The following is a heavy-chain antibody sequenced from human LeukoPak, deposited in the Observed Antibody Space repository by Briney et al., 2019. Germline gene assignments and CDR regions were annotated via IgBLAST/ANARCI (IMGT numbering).Heavy chain of an antibody. CDR1: GYTFTGYY. D-gene: IGHD6-6*01. CDR3: ARDWAYSSSGHRIRYFDY. CDR2: INPNSGGT. J-gene: IGHJ4*02. Sequence: ASVKVSCKASGYTFTGYYMHWVRQAPGQGLEWMGWINPNSGGTNYAQKFQGRVTMTRDTSISTAYMELSRLRSDDTAVYYCARDWAYSSSGHRIRYFDYWGQGTLVTVSS. V-gene: IGHV1-2*02.